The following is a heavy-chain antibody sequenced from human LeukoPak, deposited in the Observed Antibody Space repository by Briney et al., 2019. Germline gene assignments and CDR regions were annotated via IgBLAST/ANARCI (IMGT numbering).Heavy chain of an antibody. CDR2: ISGSGDIT. V-gene: IGHV3-23*01. Sequence: GGSLRLSCAASGFTFSSYAMSWVRQAPGKGLEWVSAISGSGDITYSADSVKGRFTISRDNSKNTVYLQMNSLRVEDTAVYYCARSRAVDIPEGMDVWGQGTTVTVSS. CDR1: GFTFSSYA. CDR3: ARSRAVDIPEGMDV. J-gene: IGHJ6*02. D-gene: IGHD2-21*01.